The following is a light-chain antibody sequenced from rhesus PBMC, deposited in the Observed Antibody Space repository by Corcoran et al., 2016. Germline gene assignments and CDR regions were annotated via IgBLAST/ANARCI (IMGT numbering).Light chain of an antibody. J-gene: IGKJ2*01. CDR1: QGITND. CDR3: QHYYSTQYS. Sequence: DIQMTQSPSSLSASVGDRVTIICRASQGITNDLAWYQQKPGETPKLLIYEASSLQSGIPSRFSGSGSGTDFTLTISSLQSEDFATYYCQHYYSTQYSFGQGTKVEIK. CDR2: EAS. V-gene: IGKV1-25*01.